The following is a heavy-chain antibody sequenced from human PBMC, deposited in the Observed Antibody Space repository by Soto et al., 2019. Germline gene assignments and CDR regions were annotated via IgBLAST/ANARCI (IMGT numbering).Heavy chain of an antibody. V-gene: IGHV3-23*01. D-gene: IGHD3-10*01. Sequence: LRLSCAASGFTFDSYGMSWVRQAPGKGLEWVSTITGRGHSTYYADSVMGRFTISRDNSKNTLDLQMSNLRDDDTAVYYCAKTGPWALIGALDHRRQGTLVTVSS. J-gene: IGHJ1*01. CDR1: GFTFDSYG. CDR3: AKTGPWALIGALDH. CDR2: ITGRGHST.